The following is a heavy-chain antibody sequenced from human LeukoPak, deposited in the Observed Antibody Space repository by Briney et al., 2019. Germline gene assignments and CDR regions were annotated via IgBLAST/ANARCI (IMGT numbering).Heavy chain of an antibody. D-gene: IGHD1-26*01. CDR2: INPSGGST. J-gene: IGHJ4*02. Sequence: ASVTVSCKASGYTFTSYYMHWVRQAPGQGREWMGIINPSGGSTSYAQKFQGRVTMTRDMATSTVYMELSSLRSEDTAVYYCARGSGSYKIDYWGQGTLVTVSS. V-gene: IGHV1-46*01. CDR1: GYTFTSYY. CDR3: ARGSGSYKIDY.